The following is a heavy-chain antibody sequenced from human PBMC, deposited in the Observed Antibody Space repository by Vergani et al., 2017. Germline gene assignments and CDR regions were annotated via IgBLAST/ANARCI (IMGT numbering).Heavy chain of an antibody. J-gene: IGHJ5*01. CDR2: ISPKTGDT. Sequence: QVQLMQSGPVMKKPGGSLKVSCQASESTFSDYNIHWVRQAPGKGLQWMGWISPKTGDTDYRQRFKDRVTMTRDASTKTVYLKMTRLTSDDTAIYYCAHSWNFGRRDWFDSWGPGTLVTVSS. CDR1: ESTFSDYN. CDR3: AHSWNFGRRDWFDS. D-gene: IGHD1-26*01. V-gene: IGHV1-2*02.